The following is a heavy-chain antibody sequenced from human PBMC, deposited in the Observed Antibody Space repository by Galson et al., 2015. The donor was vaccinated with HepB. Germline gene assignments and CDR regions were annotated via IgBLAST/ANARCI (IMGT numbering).Heavy chain of an antibody. CDR3: ASGRFGELTPDFEY. CDR1: GYTFTNYA. J-gene: IGHJ4*02. CDR2: ISAGNGHT. V-gene: IGHV1-3*01. D-gene: IGHD3-10*01. Sequence: SVKVSCKASGYTFTNYAIQWVRQAPGQGLEWMGWISAGNGHTKYSQKFQGRVTITRDTSASTAYMELTSLRSEDTAVYYCASGRFGELTPDFEYWGQGTLVTVSS.